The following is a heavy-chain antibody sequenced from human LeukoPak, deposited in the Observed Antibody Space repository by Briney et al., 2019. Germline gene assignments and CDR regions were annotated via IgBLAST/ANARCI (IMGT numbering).Heavy chain of an antibody. J-gene: IGHJ4*02. D-gene: IGHD5-18*01. Sequence: GGSLRLSCAASGFTFSSYEMNWVRQAPGKGLEWVSYISSSGSTIDYADSVKGRFTISRDNAKNSLSLQMNSLRAEDTAVYYCARGDTDMGSPDYWGQGTLVTVSS. V-gene: IGHV3-48*03. CDR1: GFTFSSYE. CDR2: ISSSGSTI. CDR3: ARGDTDMGSPDY.